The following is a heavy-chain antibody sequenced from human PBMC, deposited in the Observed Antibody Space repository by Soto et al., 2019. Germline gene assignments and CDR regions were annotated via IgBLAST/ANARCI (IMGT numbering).Heavy chain of an antibody. CDR1: GAAVSGGGQY. V-gene: IGHV4-31*03. Sequence: QVHLQESGPGLLKPSQTLSLTCTVSGAAVSGGGQYWNWVRQLPGKGLEWIGNIYYIGSTDYNPSLKSRVTISFDTSKNQFSLKLISVTAADTAVYYCARERVLGDGGGFDVWGQGTTVIVSS. J-gene: IGHJ6*02. CDR3: ARERVLGDGGGFDV. CDR2: IYYIGST. D-gene: IGHD2-15*01.